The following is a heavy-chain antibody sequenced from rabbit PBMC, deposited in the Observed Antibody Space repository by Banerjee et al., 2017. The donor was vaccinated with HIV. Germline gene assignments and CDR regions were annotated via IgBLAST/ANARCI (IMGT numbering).Heavy chain of an antibody. CDR2: IYGGSSGST. J-gene: IGHJ4*01. V-gene: IGHV1S40*01. CDR3: ARGLGGAAGNGYGL. D-gene: IGHD8-1*01. Sequence: QQLEEAGGGLVKPGASLTLTCTASGFSFSSGYYMDWVRQAPGKGLEWIACIYGGSSGSTYYASWAKGRFTISKTSSTTVTLQMTSLTAADTATYFCARGLGGAAGNGYGLWGPGTLVTVS. CDR1: GFSFSSGYY.